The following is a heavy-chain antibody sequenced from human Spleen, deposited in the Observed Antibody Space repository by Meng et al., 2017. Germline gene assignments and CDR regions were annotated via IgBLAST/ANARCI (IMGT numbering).Heavy chain of an antibody. D-gene: IGHD2/OR15-2a*01. CDR3: AKDPGWSSCNSGSCRPN. CDR1: GFTFNNYA. CDR2: ISYDGSKK. V-gene: IGHV3-30*07. Sequence: GGSLRLSCAASGFTFNNYAMSWVRQAPGKGLEWVAVISYDGSKKYYADSVKGRFTISRDNSKNTLSLQMNSLRVEDTAVYYCAKDPGWSSCNSGSCRPNWGQGTLVTVSS. J-gene: IGHJ4*02.